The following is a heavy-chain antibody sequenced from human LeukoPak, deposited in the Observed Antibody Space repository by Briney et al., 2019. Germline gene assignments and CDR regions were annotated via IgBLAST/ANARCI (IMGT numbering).Heavy chain of an antibody. CDR2: INPNSGGT. D-gene: IGHD6-13*01. V-gene: IGHV1-2*02. CDR3: ARTDVAAAGTRYFQH. Sequence: GASVKVSCKASGYTFTGYYMHWVRQAPGQGLEWMGWINPNSGGTNYAQKFQGRVTMTRDTSISTAYMELSRLRSDDTAVYYCARTDVAAAGTRYFQHWGQGTLVTVSS. CDR1: GYTFTGYY. J-gene: IGHJ1*01.